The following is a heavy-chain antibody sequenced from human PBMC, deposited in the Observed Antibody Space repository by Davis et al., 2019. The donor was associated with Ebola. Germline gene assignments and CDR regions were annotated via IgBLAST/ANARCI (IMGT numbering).Heavy chain of an antibody. D-gene: IGHD4-17*01. CDR1: RYTFTDYY. Sequence: ASVKVSCKASRYTFTDYYLHWVRQAPGQGLEWVGWINPNTGGTNYAQKFQGRVTMTRDTSISTAYMELSSLRSDDTAVYYCARALTTVTTGWFDPWGQGTLVTVSS. CDR3: ARALTTVTTGWFDP. J-gene: IGHJ5*02. V-gene: IGHV1-2*02. CDR2: INPNTGGT.